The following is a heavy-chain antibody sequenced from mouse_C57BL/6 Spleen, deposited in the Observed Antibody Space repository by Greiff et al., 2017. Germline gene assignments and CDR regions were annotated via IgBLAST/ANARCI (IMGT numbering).Heavy chain of an antibody. J-gene: IGHJ3*01. Sequence: EVMLVESGGGLVKPGGSLKLSCAASGFTFSSYAMSWVRQTPEKRLEWVATISDGGSYTYYPDNVKGRFTISRDNAKNNLYLQMSHLKSEDTAMYYCARDSNYASGFAYWGQGTLVTVSA. CDR2: ISDGGSYT. D-gene: IGHD1-1*02. CDR1: GFTFSSYA. CDR3: ARDSNYASGFAY. V-gene: IGHV5-4*01.